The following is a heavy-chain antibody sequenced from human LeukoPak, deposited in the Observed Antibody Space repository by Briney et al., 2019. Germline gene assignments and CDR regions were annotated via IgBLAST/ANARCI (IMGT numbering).Heavy chain of an antibody. J-gene: IGHJ1*01. D-gene: IGHD6-19*01. V-gene: IGHV3-30*18. CDR3: AKDLVPYSSGWYVGKEYFQH. CDR1: GFTFSSYG. CDR2: ISYDGSNK. Sequence: PGGSLRLSCVASGFTFSSYGMHWVRQAPGKGLEWVAVISYDGSNKYYADSVKGRFTISRDNSKNTLYLQMNSLRAEDTAVYYCAKDLVPYSSGWYVGKEYFQHWGQGTLVTVSS.